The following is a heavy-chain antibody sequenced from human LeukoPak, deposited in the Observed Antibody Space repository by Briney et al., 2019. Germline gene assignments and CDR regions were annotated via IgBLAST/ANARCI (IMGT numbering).Heavy chain of an antibody. J-gene: IGHJ3*02. CDR1: GFTFSSYA. CDR2: ISYDGSKK. V-gene: IGHV3-30*04. Sequence: GGSLRLSCAASGFTFSSYAMYWVRQAPGKGLEWVAIISYDGSKKYYADSVKGRFTISRDNSKSTLYLQMNSLRAEDTAVYYCARGSHYYYGSGSYYIWGQGTMVTVSS. CDR3: ARGSHYYYGSGSYYI. D-gene: IGHD3-10*01.